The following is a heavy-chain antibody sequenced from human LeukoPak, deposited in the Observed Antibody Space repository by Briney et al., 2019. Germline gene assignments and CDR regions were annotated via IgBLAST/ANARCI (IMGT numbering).Heavy chain of an antibody. CDR2: INPNSGGT. CDR1: GYTFTGYY. J-gene: IGHJ6*02. V-gene: IGHV1-2*02. Sequence: EASVKVSCKASGYTFTGYYMHWVRQAPGQGLEWMGWINPNSGGTNYAQKFQGRVTMTRDTSISTAYMELSRLRSDDTAVYYCARERIAARPKSSPYYYYYGMDVWGQGTTVTVSS. CDR3: ARERIAARPKSSPYYYYYGMDV. D-gene: IGHD6-6*01.